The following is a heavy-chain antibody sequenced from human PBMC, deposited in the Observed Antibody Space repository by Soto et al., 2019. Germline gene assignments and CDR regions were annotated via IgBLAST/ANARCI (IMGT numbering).Heavy chain of an antibody. CDR1: GGSISSYY. D-gene: IGHD2-2*01. J-gene: IGHJ6*02. CDR3: ARAPSQLATVYYYGMDV. Sequence: SETLSLTCTVSGGSISSYYWSWIRQPPGKGLEWIGYIYYSGSTNYNPSLKSRVTISVDTSKNQFSLKLSSVTAAATAVYYCARAPSQLATVYYYGMDVWGQGTTVTVSS. CDR2: IYYSGST. V-gene: IGHV4-59*01.